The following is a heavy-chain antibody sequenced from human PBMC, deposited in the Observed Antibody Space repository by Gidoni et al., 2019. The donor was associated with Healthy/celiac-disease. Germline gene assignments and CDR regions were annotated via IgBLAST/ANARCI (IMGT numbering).Heavy chain of an antibody. D-gene: IGHD6-19*01. CDR2: NSSSSRYI. V-gene: IGHV3-21*01. CDR1: GLTFSSYS. Sequence: EVQLVESGGGLVKPGGSLRLSCAASGLTFSSYSMTWVRKAPGKGLEWVSSNSSSSRYIYYADSVKGRFTISRDNAKNSLYLQMNSLRAEDTAVYYCARDEGSGWYEGLDYYYGMDVWGQGTTVTVSS. J-gene: IGHJ6*02. CDR3: ARDEGSGWYEGLDYYYGMDV.